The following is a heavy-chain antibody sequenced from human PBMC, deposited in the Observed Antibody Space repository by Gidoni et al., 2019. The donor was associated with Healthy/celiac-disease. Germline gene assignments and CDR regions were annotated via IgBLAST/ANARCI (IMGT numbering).Heavy chain of an antibody. CDR1: GFTFSSYT. D-gene: IGHD2-2*01. CDR3: AKGRYCSSTSCYFDY. Sequence: EVQLLESGGGLVQPGGSLRLSCAASGFTFSSYTMSWVRQAPGKGLEWVSAISGSGGSTYYADSVKGRFTISRDNSKNTLYLQMNSLRAEDTAVYYCAKGRYCSSTSCYFDYWGQGTLVTVSS. CDR2: ISGSGGST. J-gene: IGHJ4*02. V-gene: IGHV3-23*01.